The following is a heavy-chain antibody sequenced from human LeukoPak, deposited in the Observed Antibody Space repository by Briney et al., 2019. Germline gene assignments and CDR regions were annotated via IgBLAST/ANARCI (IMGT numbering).Heavy chain of an antibody. CDR1: GFTVSSTY. V-gene: IGHV3-48*01. CDR2: ISTTSSTI. D-gene: IGHD1-26*01. J-gene: IGHJ4*02. CDR3: AGVRGTYYFDY. Sequence: PGGSLRLSCAASGFTVSSTYMSWVRQAPGRGLEWVSYISTTSSTIYYADSVKGRFTISRDNAKNSLYLQMNSLRAEDTAVYYCAGVRGTYYFDYWGQGTLATVSS.